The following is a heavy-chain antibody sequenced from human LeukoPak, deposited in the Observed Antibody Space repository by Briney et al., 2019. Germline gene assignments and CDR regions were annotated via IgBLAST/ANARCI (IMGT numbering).Heavy chain of an antibody. V-gene: IGHV4-39*01. Sequence: PSETLSLTRTVSGGSISSSSYYWDWIRQPPGKGLEWIGSIYYSGSTYYNPSLKSRVAISVDTSKSQFSLKLSSVTAADTAVYYCSLGDSLYYFDYWGQGTLVTVSS. D-gene: IGHD3-16*01. CDR1: GGSISSSSYY. J-gene: IGHJ4*02. CDR2: IYYSGST. CDR3: SLGDSLYYFDY.